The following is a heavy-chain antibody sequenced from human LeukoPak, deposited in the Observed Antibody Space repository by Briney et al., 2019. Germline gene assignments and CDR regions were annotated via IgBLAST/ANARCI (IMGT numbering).Heavy chain of an antibody. CDR3: ARSRGNLYFQH. D-gene: IGHD6-25*01. CDR2: ISSGGST. Sequence: SETLSLTCTVSGGSISSSGYYWGWIRQPPGKGLEWIGSISSGGSTHYIPSLKSRVTISVDTSKNQFSLRLISVTAADTAMYYCARSRGNLYFQHWGQGTLVTVSS. V-gene: IGHV4-39*07. CDR1: GGSISSSGYY. J-gene: IGHJ1*01.